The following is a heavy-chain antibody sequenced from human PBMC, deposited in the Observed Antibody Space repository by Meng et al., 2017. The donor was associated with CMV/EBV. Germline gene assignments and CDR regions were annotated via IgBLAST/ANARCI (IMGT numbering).Heavy chain of an antibody. Sequence: QAHRQGPGQGLSKPPQPPPLTGTVSGGSISSGDYYWSWSRQPPGKGLEWIGYIYYSGSTYYNPSLKSRVTISVDTSKNQFSLKLSSVTAADTAVYYCARTGEYPTFDYWGQGTLVTVSS. CDR1: GGSISSGDYY. J-gene: IGHJ4*02. CDR2: IYYSGST. D-gene: IGHD2/OR15-2a*01. V-gene: IGHV4-30-4*08. CDR3: ARTGEYPTFDY.